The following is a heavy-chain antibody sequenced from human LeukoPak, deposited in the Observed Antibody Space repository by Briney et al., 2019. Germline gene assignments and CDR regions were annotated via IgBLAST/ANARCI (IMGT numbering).Heavy chain of an antibody. J-gene: IGHJ4*02. CDR2: IKSKTDGGTT. D-gene: IGHD5-12*01. CDR1: GFTFSNAW. CDR3: TTGGGYDYGALQGFDN. V-gene: IGHV3-15*01. Sequence: PGGSLRLSCAASGFTFSNAWMSWVRQAPGKGLEWVGRIKSKTDGGTTDYAAPVKGGFTISRDDSKNTLYLQMNSLKTEDTAVYYCTTGGGYDYGALQGFDNWGQGTLVTVSS.